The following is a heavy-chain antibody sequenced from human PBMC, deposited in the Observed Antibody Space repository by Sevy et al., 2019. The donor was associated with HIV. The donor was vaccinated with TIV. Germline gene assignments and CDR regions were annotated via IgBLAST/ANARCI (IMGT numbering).Heavy chain of an antibody. CDR1: GYTFTGYY. CDR3: TRGSSGFSGSDLAY. CDR2: INPNSGGT. J-gene: IGHJ4*02. D-gene: IGHD3-22*01. Sequence: ASVKVSCKASGYTFTGYYMHWVRQAPGLGLEWMGWINPNSGGTKYAQKFQGRVTMTRDTSISTAYVELSRLKSDDTAVYYCTRGSSGFSGSDLAYWGQGTLVTVSS. V-gene: IGHV1-2*02.